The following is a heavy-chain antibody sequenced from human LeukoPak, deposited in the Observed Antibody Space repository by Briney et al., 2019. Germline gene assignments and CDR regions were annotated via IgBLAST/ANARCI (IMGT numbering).Heavy chain of an antibody. CDR1: GDSISRYH. D-gene: IGHD3-10*01. CDR3: ARDFPYGSGSYSGY. J-gene: IGHJ4*02. Sequence: AETLSLTCTVSGDSISRYHWTWIRQPPGKGLEYIGYIFSTGNTNYNPSLKSRVTISVDTSKNQFSLKMSSVTAADTAVYYCARDFPYGSGSYSGYWGQGTLVTVSS. CDR2: IFSTGNT. V-gene: IGHV4-59*12.